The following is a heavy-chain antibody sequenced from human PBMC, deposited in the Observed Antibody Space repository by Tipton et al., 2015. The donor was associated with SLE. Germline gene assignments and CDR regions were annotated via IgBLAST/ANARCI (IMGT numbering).Heavy chain of an antibody. V-gene: IGHV4-59*01. CDR2: FSSGGGP. Sequence: GLVKPSETLSLICSVSGAPISDYWWSWIRQSPGKSLEWLGHFSSGGGPDYNPSLKGRVSISVDAPKSQLSLQLRSVTAADTAVYYCARDFWSGYGSFDSWGQGTLVTVSP. CDR1: GAPISDYW. D-gene: IGHD3-3*01. J-gene: IGHJ4*02. CDR3: ARDFWSGYGSFDS.